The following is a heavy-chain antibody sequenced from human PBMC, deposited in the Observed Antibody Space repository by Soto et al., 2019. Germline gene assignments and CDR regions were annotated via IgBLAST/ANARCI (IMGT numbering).Heavy chain of an antibody. D-gene: IGHD6-13*01. CDR1: GFTFSSYS. Sequence: EVQLVESGGGLVQPGGSLRLSCAASGFTFSSYSMNWVRQAPGKGLEWVSYIISSSSTIYYADSVKGRFTISRDNAKNSLYLQMNSLRDEDTAVYYCAAPSFGQQLELGGGDYWGQGTLVTVSS. J-gene: IGHJ4*02. V-gene: IGHV3-48*02. CDR2: IISSSSTI. CDR3: AAPSFGQQLELGGGDY.